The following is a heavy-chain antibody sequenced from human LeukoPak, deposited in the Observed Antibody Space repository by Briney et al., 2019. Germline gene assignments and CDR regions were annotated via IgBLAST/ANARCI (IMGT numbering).Heavy chain of an antibody. CDR1: GYTFTSYG. J-gene: IGHJ5*02. CDR3: ARSRDFWSGSANWFDP. Sequence: ASVKVSCKASGYTFTSYGISWVRQAPGQGLEWMGWISDYNGNTNYAQKLQGRVTMTTDTSTSTAYMELRSLRSDDTAVYYCARSRDFWSGSANWFDPWGQGTLVTVSS. D-gene: IGHD3-3*01. CDR2: ISDYNGNT. V-gene: IGHV1-18*01.